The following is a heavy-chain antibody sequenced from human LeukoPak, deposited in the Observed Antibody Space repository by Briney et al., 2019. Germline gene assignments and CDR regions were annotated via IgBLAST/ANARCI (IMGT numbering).Heavy chain of an antibody. CDR1: GASISSGGYY. V-gene: IGHV4-31*03. D-gene: IGHD3-16*01. CDR2: ISYSGSP. CDR3: ARGMITFGGEYFDY. J-gene: IGHJ4*02. Sequence: SQTLSLTCTVSGASISSGGYYWSWIRQHPGKGLEWIGYISYSGSPYYNPSLKSRVTISVDTSKNQFSLKLSSVTAADTAVYYCARGMITFGGEYFDYWGQGTLVTVSS.